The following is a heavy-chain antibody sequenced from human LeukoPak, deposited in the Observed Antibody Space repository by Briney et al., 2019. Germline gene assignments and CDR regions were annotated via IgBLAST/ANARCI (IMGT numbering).Heavy chain of an antibody. CDR1: GFTFRRFW. CDR3: ARREWLRHERTDYYAFDA. J-gene: IGHJ5*02. D-gene: IGHD1-26*01. V-gene: IGHV3-7*01. CDR2: INEDGSEA. Sequence: GGSLRLSCAASGFTFRRFWMSWVGQAPDKGLEWVANINEDGSEAYYVDSVKGRFTISRDNPKNPVSLQMNSLRAEDTALYYCARREWLRHERTDYYAFDAWGQGTLVTVSS.